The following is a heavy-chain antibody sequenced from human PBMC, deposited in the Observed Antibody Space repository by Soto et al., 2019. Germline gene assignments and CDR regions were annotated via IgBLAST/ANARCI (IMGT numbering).Heavy chain of an antibody. V-gene: IGHV1-18*04. J-gene: IGHJ4*02. CDR3: ARDLVPSGRYYTDY. D-gene: IGHD3-10*01. Sequence: ASVKVSCKASGYNFMPYAVNWVRQAPGQGLEWMGWISPCKGNTNYAQSFQGRVTMTTDTSTSTAYMELRSLTSDDTAVYYCARDLVPSGRYYTDYWGPGTLVTVSS. CDR2: ISPCKGNT. CDR1: GYNFMPYA.